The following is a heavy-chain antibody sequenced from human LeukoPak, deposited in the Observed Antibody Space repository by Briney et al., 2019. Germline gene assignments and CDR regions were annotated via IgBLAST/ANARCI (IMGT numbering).Heavy chain of an antibody. Sequence: SETLSLTCAVYGGSFSGYYWSWIRQPPGKGLEWIGEINHSGSTTYNPSLKSRVTISVDTSKNQFSLKLSSVTAADTAVYYCARVGSYDYVWGSYRATRLYYFDYWGQGTLVTVSS. J-gene: IGHJ4*02. CDR3: ARVGSYDYVWGSYRATRLYYFDY. CDR1: GGSFSGYY. CDR2: INHSGST. V-gene: IGHV4-34*01. D-gene: IGHD3-16*01.